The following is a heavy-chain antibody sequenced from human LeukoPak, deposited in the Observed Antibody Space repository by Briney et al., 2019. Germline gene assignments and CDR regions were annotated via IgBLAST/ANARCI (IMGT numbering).Heavy chain of an antibody. J-gene: IGHJ5*02. V-gene: IGHV1-8*01. CDR1: GYTFTSYD. D-gene: IGHD2-21*02. Sequence: ASVTVSCKASGYTFTSYDINWVRQAPGQGLEWMGWMNPNSGNTGYAQTFQGRVTMTRNTSISTAYMELSSLRSEDTAVYYCARGTELRGGNSRDWFDPWGQGTLVTVSS. CDR2: MNPNSGNT. CDR3: ARGTELRGGNSRDWFDP.